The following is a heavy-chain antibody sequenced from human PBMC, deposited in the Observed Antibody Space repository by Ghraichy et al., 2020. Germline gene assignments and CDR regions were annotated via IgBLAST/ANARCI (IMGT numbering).Heavy chain of an antibody. J-gene: IGHJ6*02. Sequence: GGSLRLSCAASGFTFSSYWMSWVRQAPGKGLEWVANIKQDGSEKYYVDSVKGRFTISRDNAKNSLYLQMNSLRAEDTAVYYCARGDSKVQLWLDYYYGMDVWGQGTTVTVSS. D-gene: IGHD5-18*01. CDR3: ARGDSKVQLWLDYYYGMDV. CDR2: IKQDGSEK. V-gene: IGHV3-7*04. CDR1: GFTFSSYW.